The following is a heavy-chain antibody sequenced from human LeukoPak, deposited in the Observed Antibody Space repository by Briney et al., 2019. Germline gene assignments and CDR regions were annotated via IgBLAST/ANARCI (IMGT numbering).Heavy chain of an antibody. J-gene: IGHJ4*02. D-gene: IGHD3-9*01. CDR3: AKDATDNILTGYYLDD. Sequence: TGGSLRLSCAASGFTFNIYAMSWVRQAPGKGLECVSAISTSGGSTYYADSVKGRFTISRDNSKNTLYLQMNSLRAEDTAVYYCAKDATDNILTGYYLDDWGQGTPVTVSS. CDR1: GFTFNIYA. CDR2: ISTSGGST. V-gene: IGHV3-23*01.